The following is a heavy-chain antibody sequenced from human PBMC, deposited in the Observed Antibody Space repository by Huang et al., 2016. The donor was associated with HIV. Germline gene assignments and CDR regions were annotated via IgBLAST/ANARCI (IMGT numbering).Heavy chain of an antibody. D-gene: IGHD3-3*01. CDR1: GFTFGSFG. CDR2: IRYDGNNY. J-gene: IGHJ4*02. V-gene: IGHV3-30*02. CDR3: AKDLTYTFGRHFDY. Sequence: QVQLVESGGGVVQPGGSLRLSCTASGFTFGSFGMHGGRQAPGKGLEWVVFIRYDGNNYYYADSVRGRFTIARDNSKDTLYLQMNRLRPDDSAVYYCAKDLTYTFGRHFDYWGRGTLVTVSS.